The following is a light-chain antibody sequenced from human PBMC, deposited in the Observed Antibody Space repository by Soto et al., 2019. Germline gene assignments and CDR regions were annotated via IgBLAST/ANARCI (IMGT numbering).Light chain of an antibody. CDR3: XSYXSSLSGWV. J-gene: IGLJ3*02. Sequence: QSVLTQPPSVSGAPGQRVTISCTGSSSNIGAGYDVHWYQQLPGTAPKLLIYGNSNRPSGVPDRFSGSKSGTSASLAITGLXXXXXXXXXXXSYXSSLSGWVFGGGTKLTVL. CDR2: GNS. CDR1: SSNIGAGYD. V-gene: IGLV1-40*01.